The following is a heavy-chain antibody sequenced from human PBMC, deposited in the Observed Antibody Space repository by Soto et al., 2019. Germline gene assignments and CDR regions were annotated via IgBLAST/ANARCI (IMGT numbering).Heavy chain of an antibody. CDR3: AHLLVSGMEIEYFQH. Sequence: SGPTLVNPTQTLTLTCTFSGFSLSTSGVGVGWIRQPPGKALEWLALIYWNDDKRYSPSLKSRLTLTKDTSKNQVVLTMTNMHPVDTATYYCAHLLVSGMEIEYFQHWGQGXLVTVSS. CDR1: GFSLSTSGVG. V-gene: IGHV2-5*01. J-gene: IGHJ1*01. CDR2: IYWNDDK. D-gene: IGHD1-26*01.